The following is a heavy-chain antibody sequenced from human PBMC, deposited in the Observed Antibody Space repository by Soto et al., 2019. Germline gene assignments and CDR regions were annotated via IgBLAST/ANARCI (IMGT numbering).Heavy chain of an antibody. CDR2: ISGTGSTT. D-gene: IGHD2-21*02. J-gene: IGHJ4*02. V-gene: IGHV3-23*01. Sequence: PGGALRVSCAASGFTFTSFAISWVRQAPGTGLEWVASISGTGSTTYYRDSVTGRFTVSRDNSKNMVYLQMKSLRPEDTAVYFCAKGTARVTAPNLASWCQATRVTLSS. CDR3: AKGTARVTAPNLAS. CDR1: GFTFTSFA.